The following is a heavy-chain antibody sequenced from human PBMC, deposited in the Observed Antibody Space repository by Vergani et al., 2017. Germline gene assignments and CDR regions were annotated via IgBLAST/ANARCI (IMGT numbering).Heavy chain of an antibody. V-gene: IGHV4-34*01. J-gene: IGHJ4*02. CDR1: GGSFSGYY. Sequence: QVQLQQWGAGLLKPSDTLSLTCAVYGGSFSGYYWSWIRQPPGKGLEWIGEINHSGSTNYNPSLKSRVTISVDTSKNQFSLKLSSVTAADTAVYYCASGYSGYPSDYWGQGTLVTVSS. CDR2: INHSGST. D-gene: IGHD5-12*01. CDR3: ASGYSGYPSDY.